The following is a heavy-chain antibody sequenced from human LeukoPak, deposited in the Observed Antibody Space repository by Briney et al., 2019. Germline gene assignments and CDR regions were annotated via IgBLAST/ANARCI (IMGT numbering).Heavy chain of an antibody. CDR2: ISGSGGST. V-gene: IGHV3-23*01. CDR3: AKRAHCSGGSCYGRPDY. Sequence: GGSLRLSCAASGFTFSSYAMSWVRQAPGKGLEWVSAISGSGGSTYYADPVKGRFTISRDNSKNTLYLQMNSLRAEDTAVYYCAKRAHCSGGSCYGRPDYWGQGTLVTVSS. J-gene: IGHJ4*02. D-gene: IGHD2-15*01. CDR1: GFTFSSYA.